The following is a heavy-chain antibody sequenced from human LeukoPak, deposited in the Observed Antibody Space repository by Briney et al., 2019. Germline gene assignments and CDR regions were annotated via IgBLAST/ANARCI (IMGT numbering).Heavy chain of an antibody. J-gene: IGHJ4*02. Sequence: GESLKISCKGSGYSFTSYWIGWVRQMPGKGLEWMGIIYPGDSDTRYSPSFQGQVTISADKSISTAYLQWSSLKASDTAMYYCARRGPHCSGDCYSDYWGQGTLVTVSS. V-gene: IGHV5-51*01. CDR1: GYSFTSYW. CDR2: IYPGDSDT. CDR3: ARRGPHCSGDCYSDY. D-gene: IGHD2-21*02.